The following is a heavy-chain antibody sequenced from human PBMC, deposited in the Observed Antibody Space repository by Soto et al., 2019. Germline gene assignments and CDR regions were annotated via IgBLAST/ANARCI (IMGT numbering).Heavy chain of an antibody. D-gene: IGHD3-10*01. CDR1: GYTFTSYG. J-gene: IGHJ3*02. Sequence: QVQLVQSGAEVKKPGASVKVSCKASGYTFTSYGISWVRQAPGQGLEWMGWISAYNGNTNYAQKLQGRVTMTTDTPTSTANRELRSLRSDDTAVYYCARAGLWFGVGDAFDIWGQGTMVTVSS. V-gene: IGHV1-18*01. CDR3: ARAGLWFGVGDAFDI. CDR2: ISAYNGNT.